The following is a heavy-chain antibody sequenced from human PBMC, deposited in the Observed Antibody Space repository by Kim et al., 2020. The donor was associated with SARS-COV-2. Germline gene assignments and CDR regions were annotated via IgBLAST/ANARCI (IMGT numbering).Heavy chain of an antibody. J-gene: IGHJ5*02. V-gene: IGHV1-2*02. CDR3: ARSAHFCSGLYRDL. CDR1: GYTFTDYY. CDR2: INPYSGDT. D-gene: IGHD3-3*02. Sequence: ASVKVSCKASGYTFTDYYIHWVRQAPGQGLEWMGWINPYSGDTNYAQKLQGRVTMTRDTSTSTAYVELTSLRSDDTAVYYCARSAHFCSGLYRDLWGQGTRLTV.